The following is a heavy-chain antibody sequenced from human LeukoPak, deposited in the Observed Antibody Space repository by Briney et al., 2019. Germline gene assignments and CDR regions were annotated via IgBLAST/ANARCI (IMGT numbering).Heavy chain of an antibody. CDR2: IYYSGST. CDR1: GDSISSYY. D-gene: IGHD1-26*01. CDR3: ARGPGGGSYSDAFDI. V-gene: IGHV4-59*01. Sequence: SETLSLTCTVSGDSISSYYWSWIRQPPGKGLEWIAYIYYSGSTSYNPSLKSRVTISTNTSKKQFSLKLSSVTAADTAVYYCARGPGGGSYSDAFDIWGQGTTVTVPS. J-gene: IGHJ3*02.